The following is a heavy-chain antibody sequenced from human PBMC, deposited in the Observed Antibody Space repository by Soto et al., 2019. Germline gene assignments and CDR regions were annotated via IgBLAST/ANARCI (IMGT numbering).Heavy chain of an antibody. CDR1: GGSFSGYY. Sequence: QVHLQQWGAGLLKPSETLSLTCAVYGGSFSGYYWGWIRQPPGKGLEWVGEINHRGSTNYNPSLKSRVSISVGTSNNQFSLKLSSVTAADTAVYYCARGRGDGYNQHWYFDLWGRGTLVTVSS. V-gene: IGHV4-34*01. CDR2: INHRGST. CDR3: ARGRGDGYNQHWYFDL. J-gene: IGHJ2*01. D-gene: IGHD3-10*01.